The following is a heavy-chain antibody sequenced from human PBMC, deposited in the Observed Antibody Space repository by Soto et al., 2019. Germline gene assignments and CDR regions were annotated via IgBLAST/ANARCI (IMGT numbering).Heavy chain of an antibody. CDR2: IYYTGIT. D-gene: IGHD5-18*01. V-gene: IGHV4-59*03. J-gene: IGHJ5*01. Sequence: QVQLQESGPGLVKPSETLSLTCSVSGASISSYYWTWIRQSPGKGLEWIGYIYYTGITNYNPSLKSRVTISVDTSKNKFSLKLTSVTAADTAVYYCALAHLSENWIQPWVEFWGQGALVTVSS. CDR1: GASISSYY. CDR3: ALAHLSENWIQPWVEF.